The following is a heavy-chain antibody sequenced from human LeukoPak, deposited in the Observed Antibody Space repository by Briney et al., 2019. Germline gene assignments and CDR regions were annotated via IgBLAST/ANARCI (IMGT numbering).Heavy chain of an antibody. V-gene: IGHV1-18*01. CDR1: GYTFTSYG. D-gene: IGHD3-10*01. CDR2: FIVNNGNT. CDR3: ARVVMVRGVIMCVRTAFYLDF. J-gene: IGHJ4*02. Sequence: ASVKVSCKASGYTFTSYGITWVRQAPGQGLEWMGRFIVNNGNTHYAQKLQGRVTMTADTSTSTAYMELRSLRSDDTAVYYCARVVMVRGVIMCVRTAFYLDFWGQGTLVTVSS.